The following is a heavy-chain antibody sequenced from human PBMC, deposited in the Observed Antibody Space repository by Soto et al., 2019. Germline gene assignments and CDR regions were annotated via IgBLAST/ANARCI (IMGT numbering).Heavy chain of an antibody. CDR1: GGSFSGYY. V-gene: IGHV4-34*01. CDR3: ARGGGGSRYIVVVPAARRRYYGMDV. Sequence: SETLSLTCAVYGGSFSGYYWSWIRQPPGKGLEWIGEINHSGSTNYNPSLKSRVTISVDTSKNQFSLKLSSVTAADTAVYYCARGGGGSRYIVVVPAARRRYYGMDVWGQGTTVTVS. CDR2: INHSGST. D-gene: IGHD2-2*01. J-gene: IGHJ6*02.